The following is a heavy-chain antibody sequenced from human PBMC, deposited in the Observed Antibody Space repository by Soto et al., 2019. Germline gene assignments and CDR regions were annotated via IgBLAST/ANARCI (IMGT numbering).Heavy chain of an antibody. D-gene: IGHD2-8*01. J-gene: IGHJ6*02. Sequence: ASVKVSCKASGYTFTSYDINWVRQATGQGLEWMGWMNPNSGNTGYAQKFQGRVTMTRNTYISTDYMELSSLRSEDTDVYYCARRVVIMVYAIEYGMDVWGQGTTVTVSS. V-gene: IGHV1-8*01. CDR3: ARRVVIMVYAIEYGMDV. CDR2: MNPNSGNT. CDR1: GYTFTSYD.